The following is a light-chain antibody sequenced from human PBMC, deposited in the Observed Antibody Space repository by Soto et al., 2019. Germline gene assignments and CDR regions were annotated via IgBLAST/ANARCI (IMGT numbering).Light chain of an antibody. V-gene: IGLV1-40*01. CDR2: NNN. CDR3: SSYAGSVV. CDR1: SSNFGAGYD. Sequence: QSVLTQPPSVSGAPGQRVTISCTGSSSNFGAGYDVHWYQQFPGTAPKLLIYNNNNRPSGVPDRFSGSKSGTSASLAITGLQAEDEADYYCSSYAGSVVFGGGTQLTVL. J-gene: IGLJ2*01.